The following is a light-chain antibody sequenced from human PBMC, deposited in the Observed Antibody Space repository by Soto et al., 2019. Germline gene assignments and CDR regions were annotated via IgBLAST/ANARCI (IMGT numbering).Light chain of an antibody. V-gene: IGKV1-39*01. J-gene: IGKJ2*01. CDR3: QQSYSNPYT. Sequence: DIQMTQSPSSLSVSVGDRVTITCRASQSISSYLNWYQQKPGKAPKLLVSAASSLQSGVPSRFSGSGSVTDFTLTISSLQPEDFATYYCQQSYSNPYTFGQGTKLEIK. CDR1: QSISSY. CDR2: AAS.